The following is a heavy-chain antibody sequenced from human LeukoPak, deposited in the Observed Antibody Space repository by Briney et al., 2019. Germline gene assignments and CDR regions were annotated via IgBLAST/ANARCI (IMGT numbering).Heavy chain of an antibody. J-gene: IGHJ4*02. Sequence: SETLSLTCTVSGGSISSGSYYWSWIRQPAGKGLEWIGRIYTRGSTNYNPSLKSRVTISVDTSKNQFSLKLSSVTAADTAVYCCARAFFGYSSSAVGDWGQGTLVTVSS. D-gene: IGHD6-6*01. CDR2: IYTRGST. CDR3: ARAFFGYSSSAVGD. CDR1: GGSISSGSYY. V-gene: IGHV4-61*02.